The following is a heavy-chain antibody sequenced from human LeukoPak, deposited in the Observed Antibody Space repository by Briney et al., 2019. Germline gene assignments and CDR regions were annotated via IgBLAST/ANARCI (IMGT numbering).Heavy chain of an antibody. CDR2: IYPSGGT. CDR1: GYSISSGYY. J-gene: IGHJ3*02. V-gene: IGHV4-38-2*02. CDR3: ARGGVPAAIIFAFDI. Sequence: SETLSLTCTVSGYSISSGYYWGWIRQPPGKGLEWIGSIYPSGGTYYNPSLQSRVIISVDTSKNQFSLKLGSVTAADTAVYYCARGGVPAAIIFAFDIWGQGTMVTVSS. D-gene: IGHD2-2*02.